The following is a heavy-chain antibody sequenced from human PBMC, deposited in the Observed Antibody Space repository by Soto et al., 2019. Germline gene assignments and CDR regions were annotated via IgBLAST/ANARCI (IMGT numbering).Heavy chain of an antibody. CDR2: IKSKNDGGTT. D-gene: IGHD3-16*01. CDR1: GFTFTNAW. Sequence: EVQLVESGGGLVEPGGSLRLSCAASGFTFTNAWLNWVCQAPGKGLEWVGRIKSKNDGGTTDYAAPVKGRFTISRDDSENTVYLQMNSLKTEDTAVYYCAADLPDWGAYAFDYWGQGTLVTVSA. J-gene: IGHJ4*02. V-gene: IGHV3-15*07. CDR3: AADLPDWGAYAFDY.